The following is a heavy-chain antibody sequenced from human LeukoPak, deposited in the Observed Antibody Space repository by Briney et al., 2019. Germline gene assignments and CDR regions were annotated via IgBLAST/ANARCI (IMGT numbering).Heavy chain of an antibody. D-gene: IGHD3-22*01. Sequence: PGGSLRLSCAASAISFGSYWVTWVRQAPGKGLEWVANIGQDGSDTVYVGSVEGRFTISTDNATKLLFLQLNNLRAADMAAVYCAFSSSCDGCGYYHAYWGQGTLVSVSS. CDR3: AFSSSCDGCGYYHAY. CDR2: IGQDGSDT. CDR1: AISFGSYW. V-gene: IGHV3-7*01. J-gene: IGHJ4*02.